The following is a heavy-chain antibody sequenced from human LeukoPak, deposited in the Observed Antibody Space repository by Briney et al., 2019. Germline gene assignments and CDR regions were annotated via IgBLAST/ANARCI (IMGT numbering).Heavy chain of an antibody. D-gene: IGHD4-17*01. J-gene: IGHJ1*01. CDR2: IYRCGST. CDR3: ASVHEYGDYEGYFQH. CDR1: GFLQSSNY. V-gene: IGHV3-66*01. Sequence: PGGSLALLCAVSGFLQSSNYVRGARDAREEGREGLTFIYRCGSTYYADSVKGRFTISRDNSKIPLYLQMDGLRAEDTAVYYCASVHEYGDYEGYFQHWGQGTLVTVSS.